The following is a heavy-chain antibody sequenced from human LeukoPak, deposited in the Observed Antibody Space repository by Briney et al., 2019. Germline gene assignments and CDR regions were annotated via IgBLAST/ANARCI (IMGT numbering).Heavy chain of an antibody. D-gene: IGHD6-13*01. V-gene: IGHV1-2*02. J-gene: IGHJ4*02. CDR1: GYTFTGYY. Sequence: GASVKVSCKASGYTFTGYYMHWVRRAPGQGLEWMGWVNPNSGGTNYAQKFQGRVTMTRDTSISTAYMELSRLRSDDTAVYYCARVNGGQQTQFDYWGQGTLVTVSS. CDR3: ARVNGGQQTQFDY. CDR2: VNPNSGGT.